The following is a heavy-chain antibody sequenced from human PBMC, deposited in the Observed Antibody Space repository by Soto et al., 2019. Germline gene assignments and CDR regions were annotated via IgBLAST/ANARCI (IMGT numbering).Heavy chain of an antibody. D-gene: IGHD5-18*01. V-gene: IGHV3-30*03. CDR3: GISFSWQYSYGHPFDY. J-gene: IGHJ4*02. CDR2: ISYDGSNK. Sequence: QVQLVESGGGVVQPGRSLRLSCAASGFTFSSYGMHWVRQAPGKGLEWVAVISYDGSNKYYADSVKGRFTISRDNSKNTLYRQMNSLRAEDTAVYYCGISFSWQYSYGHPFDYWGQGTLVTVSS. CDR1: GFTFSSYG.